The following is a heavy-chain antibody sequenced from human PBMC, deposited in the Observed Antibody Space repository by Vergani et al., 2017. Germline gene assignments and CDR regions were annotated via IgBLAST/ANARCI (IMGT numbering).Heavy chain of an antibody. CDR3: ARAYCGGDCYTGFDY. CDR1: GAPFRSNT. J-gene: IGHJ4*02. Sequence: AEVKKPGSSVKVSCKASGAPFRSNTISWVRQAPGQGLEWMGGIIPIFGTANYAQKFQGRVTITADESTSTAYMELSSLRSEDTAVYYCARAYCGGDCYTGFDYWGQGTLVTVSS. V-gene: IGHV1-69*01. CDR2: IIPIFGTA. D-gene: IGHD2-21*02.